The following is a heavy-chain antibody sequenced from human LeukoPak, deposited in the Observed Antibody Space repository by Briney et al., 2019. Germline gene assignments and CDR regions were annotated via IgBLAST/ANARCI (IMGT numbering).Heavy chain of an antibody. CDR2: IYYSGST. CDR3: ASLSYSSSSRFDY. Sequence: PSETLSLTCTVSGGSISSSSYYWGWIRQPPGKGLEWIGSIYYSGSTYYNPSLKSRVTISVDTSKNQFSLKLSSVAAADTAVYYCASLSYSSSSRFDYWGQGTLVTVSS. D-gene: IGHD6-6*01. V-gene: IGHV4-39*01. CDR1: GGSISSSSYY. J-gene: IGHJ4*02.